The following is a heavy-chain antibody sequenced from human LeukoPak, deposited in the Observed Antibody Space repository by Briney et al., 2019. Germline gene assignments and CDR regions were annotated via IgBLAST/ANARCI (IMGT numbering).Heavy chain of an antibody. CDR3: AREGPIVGATHLVDY. CDR2: INPNSGGT. V-gene: IGHV1-2*02. J-gene: IGHJ4*02. Sequence: ASVKVSCKASGYTFTDYYVHWVRQAPGQGLEWMGWINPNSGGTNHAQKFQGRVTMTRDTSISTAYMELSRLRSDDTAVYYCAREGPIVGATHLVDYWGQGTLVTVSS. CDR1: GYTFTDYY. D-gene: IGHD1-26*01.